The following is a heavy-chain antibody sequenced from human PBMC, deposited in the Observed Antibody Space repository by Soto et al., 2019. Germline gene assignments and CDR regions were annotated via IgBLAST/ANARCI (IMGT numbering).Heavy chain of an antibody. Sequence: PGGSLRLSCTVSGFICSSYDMSWVRQAPGKGLEWVSTILVSDSTHYEDSVRGRFTISRDRSQNTVYMQMNSLTAGDTAVYYCAEETATGGGAFDIRGQGTMVSVSS. J-gene: IGHJ3*02. CDR2: ILVSDST. D-gene: IGHD2-8*02. CDR1: GFICSSYD. CDR3: AEETATGGGAFDI. V-gene: IGHV3-23*01.